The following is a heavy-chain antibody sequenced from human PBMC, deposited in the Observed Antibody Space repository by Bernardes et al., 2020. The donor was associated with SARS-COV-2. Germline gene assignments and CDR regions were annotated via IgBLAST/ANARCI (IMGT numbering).Heavy chain of an antibody. CDR2: INPSGGST. D-gene: IGHD5-12*01. CDR3: ARNIVATILNYYYGMDV. Sequence: ASVKVSCKASGYTFTSYYMHWVRQAPGQGLEWMGIINPSGGSTSYAQKFQGRVTMTRDTSTSTVYMELSSLRSEDTAVYYCARNIVATILNYYYGMDVWGQGTTVTVSS. CDR1: GYTFTSYY. V-gene: IGHV1-46*01. J-gene: IGHJ6*02.